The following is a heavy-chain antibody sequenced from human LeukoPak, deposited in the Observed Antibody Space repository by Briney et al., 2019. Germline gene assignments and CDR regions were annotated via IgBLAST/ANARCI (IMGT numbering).Heavy chain of an antibody. CDR3: ARHSSSGFVFDY. CDR1: GASISQSY. D-gene: IGHD3-3*01. J-gene: IGHJ4*02. V-gene: IGHV4-59*08. CDR2: TFNSGST. Sequence: SETLSLTCTVSGASISQSYWNWIRQPPGKELEWIGCTFNSGSTRYNPSLGSRVTISEDTSRNQFSLKLSSVTAADTAVYYCARHSSSGFVFDYWGQGTLVTVSS.